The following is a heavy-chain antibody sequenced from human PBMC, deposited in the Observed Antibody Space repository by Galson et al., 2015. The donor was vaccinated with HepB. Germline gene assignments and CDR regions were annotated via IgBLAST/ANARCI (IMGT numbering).Heavy chain of an antibody. J-gene: IGHJ4*02. CDR1: GFTFSSRS. Sequence: SLRLSCAASGFTFSSRSMSWVRQAPGKGLEWVANVKTDGSENFYVDSVKGRFTISRDNAKNSLFLQMNSLRVEDTAMYYCAVGTGSDYWGQGTLVTVSS. V-gene: IGHV3-7*03. CDR3: AVGTGSDY. CDR2: VKTDGSEN.